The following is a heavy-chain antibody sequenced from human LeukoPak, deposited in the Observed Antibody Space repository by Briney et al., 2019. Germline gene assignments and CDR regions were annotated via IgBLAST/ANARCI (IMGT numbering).Heavy chain of an antibody. Sequence: SETLSLTCTVSGGSISSYYWSWIRQPAGKGLEWIGRIYTSGSTNYNPSLKSRVTMSVDTSKNQFSLKLSSVTAADTAVYYCARELGYCANGVCYNYYGMDVWGQGTTVTVPS. CDR1: GGSISSYY. CDR3: ARELGYCANGVCYNYYGMDV. J-gene: IGHJ6*02. CDR2: IYTSGST. D-gene: IGHD2-8*01. V-gene: IGHV4-4*07.